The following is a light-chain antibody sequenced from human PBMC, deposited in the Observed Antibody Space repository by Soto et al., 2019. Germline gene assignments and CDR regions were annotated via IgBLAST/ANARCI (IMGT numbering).Light chain of an antibody. V-gene: IGKV3-11*01. J-gene: IGKJ5*01. CDR2: DAS. Sequence: ETVLTQSPATLSLSPGETATLSCRASQNVDIYLAWYQQKPGQAPRLLIYDASNRATGIPARFSGSGSGTDFPLTISSREPEDFAVYYCRQRKYWPPLTCGQGTRLE. CDR3: RQRKYWPPLT. CDR1: QNVDIY.